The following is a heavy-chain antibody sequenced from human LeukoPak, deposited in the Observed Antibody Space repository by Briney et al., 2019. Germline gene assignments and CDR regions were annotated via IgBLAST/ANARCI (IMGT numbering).Heavy chain of an antibody. D-gene: IGHD2-15*01. CDR3: AREGAGVVVAAEVYNWFDP. Sequence: PGGSLRLSRAASGFTFSSYSMNWVRQAPGKGLEWVSSISSSSSYIYYADSVKGRFTISRDNAKNSLYLQMNSLRAEDTAVYYCAREGAGVVVAAEVYNWFDPWGQGTLVTVSS. J-gene: IGHJ5*02. V-gene: IGHV3-21*01. CDR2: ISSSSSYI. CDR1: GFTFSSYS.